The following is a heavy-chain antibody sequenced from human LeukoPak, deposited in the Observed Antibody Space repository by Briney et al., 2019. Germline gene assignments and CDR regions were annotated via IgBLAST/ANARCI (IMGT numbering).Heavy chain of an antibody. J-gene: IGHJ4*02. V-gene: IGHV3-48*04. CDR1: GFTFSRNS. Sequence: GSLRLSCAASGFTFSRNSMNWVRQAPGNGLEWVSYIISSSSTIYYADSVKGRFTISRDNAKNSLYLQMNSLRAEDTAVYYCARIPPYGDWAYFDYWGRGTLVTVSS. D-gene: IGHD4-17*01. CDR2: IISSSSTI. CDR3: ARIPPYGDWAYFDY.